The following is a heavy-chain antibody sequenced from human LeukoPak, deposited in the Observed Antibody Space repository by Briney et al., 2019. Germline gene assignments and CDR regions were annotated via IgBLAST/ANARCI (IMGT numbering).Heavy chain of an antibody. D-gene: IGHD5-24*01. CDR2: IKQDGSVK. Sequence: PGASLRLSCAASGFSFSTYWMSWVRQAPGKGLEWVANIKQDGSVKYYVDSVKGRFTISRDNAKNSLYLQMNRVRAEETAVYYCAREDAYNADFDFWGQGTLVTVSS. CDR1: GFSFSTYW. J-gene: IGHJ4*02. CDR3: AREDAYNADFDF. V-gene: IGHV3-7*01.